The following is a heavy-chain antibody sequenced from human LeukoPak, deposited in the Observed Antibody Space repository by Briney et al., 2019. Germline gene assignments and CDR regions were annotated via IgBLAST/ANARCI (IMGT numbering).Heavy chain of an antibody. D-gene: IGHD3-22*01. J-gene: IGHJ3*01. V-gene: IGHV3-23*01. CDR1: GFTFSRYA. CDR3: AEDSYYDSSGYYPI. Sequence: GGSLRLSCAASGFTFSRYAMSRVRQAPGKGLEWVSAISGSGGNTYYADSVKGRFTISRDNSKNTLYLQMNSLRAEDTAVYYCAEDSYYDSSGYYPIWGQGTMVTVSS. CDR2: ISGSGGNT.